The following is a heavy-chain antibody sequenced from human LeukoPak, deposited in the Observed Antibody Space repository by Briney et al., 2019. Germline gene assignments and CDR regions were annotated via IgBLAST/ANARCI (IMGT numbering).Heavy chain of an antibody. CDR1: GFTFSSSW. CDR2: IKQDGSEK. Sequence: GGSLRLSCAASGFTFSSSWMSWVRQAPGKGLEWVANIKQDGSEKYYVDSVKGRFTISRDNAKNSLYLQMNSLRAEDTAVYYCARSVDTAMAYYYYYVDVWGKGTTVTVSS. J-gene: IGHJ6*03. CDR3: ARSVDTAMAYYYYYVDV. V-gene: IGHV3-7*01. D-gene: IGHD5-18*01.